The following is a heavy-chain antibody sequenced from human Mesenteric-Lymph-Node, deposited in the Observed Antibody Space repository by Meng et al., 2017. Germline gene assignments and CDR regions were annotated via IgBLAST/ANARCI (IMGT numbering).Heavy chain of an antibody. D-gene: IGHD2-2*01. CDR3: AHLGGYCSSTSCYGGDY. CDR1: GFTFSSYA. Sequence: GGSLRLSCAASGFTFSSYAMSWVRQAPGKGLEWVSAISGSGGSTYYADSVKGRFTISRDNSKNTLYLQMNSLRAEDTAVYYCAHLGGYCSSTSCYGGDYWGQGTLVTVSS. V-gene: IGHV3-23*01. CDR2: ISGSGGST. J-gene: IGHJ4*02.